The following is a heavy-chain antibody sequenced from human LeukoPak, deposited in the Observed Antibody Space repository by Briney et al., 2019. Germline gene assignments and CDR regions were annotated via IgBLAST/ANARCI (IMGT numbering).Heavy chain of an antibody. CDR2: ISNSGSTT. CDR1: GFTFSSYS. V-gene: IGHV3-48*01. CDR3: ARGGTAVARGEY. Sequence: GGSLRLSCAASGFTFSSYSMIWVRQAPGKGLEWVSYISNSGSTTYYADSVKGRFTISRDNAKNSLYPQMNSLRVEDTAVYYRARGGTAVARGEYWGQGTLVTVSS. D-gene: IGHD6-19*01. J-gene: IGHJ4*02.